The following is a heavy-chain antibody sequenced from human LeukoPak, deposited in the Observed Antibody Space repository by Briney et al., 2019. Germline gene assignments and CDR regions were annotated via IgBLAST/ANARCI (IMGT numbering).Heavy chain of an antibody. V-gene: IGHV4-59*12. CDR1: GGSISSYY. CDR3: ARAPYSSYGDY. D-gene: IGHD3-22*01. CDR2: IYYSGST. J-gene: IGHJ4*02. Sequence: SETLSLTCTVSGGSISSYYWSWIRQPPGKGLEWIGYIYYSGSTYSNPSLKSRVTISVDTSKNQFSLKLSSVTAADTAVYYCARAPYSSYGDYWGQGTLVTVAS.